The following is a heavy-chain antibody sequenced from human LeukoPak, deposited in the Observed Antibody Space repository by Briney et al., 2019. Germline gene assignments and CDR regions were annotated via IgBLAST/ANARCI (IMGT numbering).Heavy chain of an antibody. CDR1: GGSFSGYY. CDR3: ARSSGTVFIPADY. Sequence: PSETLSLTCAVYGGSFSGYYWSWIRQPPGKGLEWIGEINHSGSTNYNPSLKSRVTISVDTSKNQFSLKLSSVTAADTAVYYCARSSGTVFIPADYWGQGTLVTVSS. CDR2: INHSGST. D-gene: IGHD1-14*01. V-gene: IGHV4-34*01. J-gene: IGHJ4*02.